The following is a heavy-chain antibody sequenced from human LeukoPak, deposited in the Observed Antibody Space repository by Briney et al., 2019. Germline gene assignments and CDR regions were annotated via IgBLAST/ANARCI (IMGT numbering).Heavy chain of an antibody. CDR2: ISGSGGST. D-gene: IGHD4-17*01. CDR3: AKGGGDYYHYYFDY. Sequence: PGGSLRLSCAASGFTFSSYAMSWVRQAPGKGLEWVSAISGSGGSTYYADSVKGRFTISRDNSKNTLYPQMNSLRAEDTAVYYCAKGGGDYYHYYFDYWGQGTLVTVSS. CDR1: GFTFSSYA. V-gene: IGHV3-23*01. J-gene: IGHJ4*02.